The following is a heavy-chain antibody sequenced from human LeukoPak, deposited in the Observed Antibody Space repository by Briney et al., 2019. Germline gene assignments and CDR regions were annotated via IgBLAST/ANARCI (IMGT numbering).Heavy chain of an antibody. CDR1: GFTFRTYA. V-gene: IGHV3-23*01. J-gene: IGHJ4*02. CDR2: ISGTGGST. CDR3: AESSGAFPYYFDH. Sequence: GGSLGLSCAASGFTFRTYAMSWVRQAPGKGLEWVSAISGTGGSTFYADSVKGRFTISRDNSKNTLFLQMNSLRADDMAVYYCAESSGAFPYYFDHWGQGTLVTVSS. D-gene: IGHD3-22*01.